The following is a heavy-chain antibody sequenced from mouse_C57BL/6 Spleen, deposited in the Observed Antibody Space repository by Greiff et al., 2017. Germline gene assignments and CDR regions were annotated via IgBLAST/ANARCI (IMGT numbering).Heavy chain of an antibody. J-gene: IGHJ2*01. CDR2: IYPRSGNT. Sequence: QVQLQQSGAELARPGASVKLSCKASGYTFTSYGISWVKQRTGQGLEWIGEIYPRSGNTYYNEKFKGKATLTANKSSSTAYMELRSLTSEDSAVYFCARYYGNYVYFDYWGQGTTLTVSS. CDR3: ARYYGNYVYFDY. CDR1: GYTFTSYG. V-gene: IGHV1-81*01. D-gene: IGHD2-1*01.